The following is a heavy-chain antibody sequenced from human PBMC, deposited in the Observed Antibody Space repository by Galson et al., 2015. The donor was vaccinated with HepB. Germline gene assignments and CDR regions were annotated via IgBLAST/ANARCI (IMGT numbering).Heavy chain of an antibody. CDR2: IYASGST. Sequence: SLTCTVSGGSISSYYWSWIRQPPGKGLEWIGYIYASGSTNYNPSLKSRVTISVDTSKNQFSLKLSSLTAADTAVYYCAREDCSGGSCYSGWFDPWGQGTRVTVSS. J-gene: IGHJ5*02. CDR3: AREDCSGGSCYSGWFDP. D-gene: IGHD2-15*01. CDR1: GGSISSYY. V-gene: IGHV4-59*01.